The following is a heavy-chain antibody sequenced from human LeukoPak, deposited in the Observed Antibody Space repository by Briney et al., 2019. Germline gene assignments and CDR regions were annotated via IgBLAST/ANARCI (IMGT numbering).Heavy chain of an antibody. D-gene: IGHD3-22*01. J-gene: IGHJ3*02. CDR3: AREPLYDSTLSNAFDI. V-gene: IGHV3-74*01. CDR1: GFTFSRYW. Sequence: GGSLRLSCAAAGFTFSRYWMHWVRQAPGKGLVWVSRINSDGNSISYADSVKGRFTISRDNAKNTLYLQMNSLRAEDTAVYYCAREPLYDSTLSNAFDIWGQGTMVTVSS. CDR2: INSDGNSI.